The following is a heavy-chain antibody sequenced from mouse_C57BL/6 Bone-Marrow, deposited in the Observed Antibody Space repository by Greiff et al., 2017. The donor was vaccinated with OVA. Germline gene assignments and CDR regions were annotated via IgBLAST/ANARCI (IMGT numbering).Heavy chain of an antibody. D-gene: IGHD2-1*01. Sequence: VQLVESGPGLVQPSQSLSITCTVSGFSLTSYGVHWVRQSPGKGLEWLGVIWSGGSTDYNAAFISRLSISKDNSKSQVFFKMNSLQADDTAIYYCARNFGVTTYVPYFDVWGTGTTVTVSS. CDR1: GFSLTSYG. J-gene: IGHJ1*03. CDR3: ARNFGVTTYVPYFDV. V-gene: IGHV2-2*01. CDR2: IWSGGST.